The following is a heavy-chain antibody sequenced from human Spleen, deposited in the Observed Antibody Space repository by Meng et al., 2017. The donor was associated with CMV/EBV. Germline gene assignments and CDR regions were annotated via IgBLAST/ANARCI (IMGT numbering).Heavy chain of an antibody. D-gene: IGHD1-1*01. V-gene: IGHV4-34*01. CDR3: ASGPLTLERPGGRQINH. J-gene: IGHJ5*02. CDR1: CGSFSGYY. Sequence: QGPQRQWGAGLLKPSGTPALTGAGDCGSFSGYYWCWIRQPPGKGLEWIGEINHSGSTNYNPSLKSRVTISVDTSKNQFSLKLSSVTAADTAVYYCASGPLTLERPGGRQINHWGQGTLVTVSS. CDR2: INHSGST.